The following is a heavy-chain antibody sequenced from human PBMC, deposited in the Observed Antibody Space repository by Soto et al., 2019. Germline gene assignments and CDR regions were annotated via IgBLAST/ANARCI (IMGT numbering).Heavy chain of an antibody. Sequence: PGESLKISCKGSGYSFTSYWISWVRQMPGKGLEWMGRIDPSDSYTNYSPSFQGHVTISADKSISTAYLQWSSLKASDTAMYYCARSPFAYCSGGSCYRYYGMDVWGQGTTVTVSS. V-gene: IGHV5-10-1*01. D-gene: IGHD2-15*01. CDR3: ARSPFAYCSGGSCYRYYGMDV. CDR1: GYSFTSYW. J-gene: IGHJ6*02. CDR2: IDPSDSYT.